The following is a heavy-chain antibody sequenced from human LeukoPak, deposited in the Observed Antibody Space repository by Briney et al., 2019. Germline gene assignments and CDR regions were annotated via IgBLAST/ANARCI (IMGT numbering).Heavy chain of an antibody. CDR3: ARHPLKPYVSDWFDP. Sequence: SETLSLTCTVSGGSISSYYWSWIRQPPGKGLECIGYIYNSGSTYYNPSLKSRVTISVDTSKNQFSLKLSSVTAADTAVYYCARHPLKPYVSDWFDPWGQGTLVTISS. V-gene: IGHV4-59*08. J-gene: IGHJ5*02. D-gene: IGHD3-10*02. CDR2: IYNSGST. CDR1: GGSISSYY.